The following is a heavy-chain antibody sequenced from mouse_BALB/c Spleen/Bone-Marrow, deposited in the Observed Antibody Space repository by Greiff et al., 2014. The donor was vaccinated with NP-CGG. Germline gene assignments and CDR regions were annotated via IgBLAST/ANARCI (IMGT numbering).Heavy chain of an antibody. J-gene: IGHJ3*01. CDR3: ASYYYGSSSFAY. CDR2: IDPANGNT. CDR1: GFNIKDTY. Sequence: EVQVVESGAELVKPGASVKLSCTAPGFNIKDTYMHWVKQRPEQGLEWIGRIDPANGNTKYDPKFQGKATITADTSSNTAYLQLSSLTSEDTAVYYCASYYYGSSSFAYWGQGTLVTVSA. V-gene: IGHV14-3*02. D-gene: IGHD1-1*01.